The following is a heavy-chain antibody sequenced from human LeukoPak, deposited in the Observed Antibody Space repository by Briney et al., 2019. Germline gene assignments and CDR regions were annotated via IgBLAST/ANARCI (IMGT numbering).Heavy chain of an antibody. J-gene: IGHJ4*02. D-gene: IGHD2-15*01. V-gene: IGHV1-2*02. CDR1: GYTFSGYY. CDR2: INPNSGAT. Sequence: ASVKVSSKASGYTFSGYYIHWVRRAPGQGLEWMGWINPNSGATSFAQKFQGRVTMTRDTSISTAYMELSSLRSDDTAVYFCASDPCTGGTCYWYFDYWGQGSLVTVSS. CDR3: ASDPCTGGTCYWYFDY.